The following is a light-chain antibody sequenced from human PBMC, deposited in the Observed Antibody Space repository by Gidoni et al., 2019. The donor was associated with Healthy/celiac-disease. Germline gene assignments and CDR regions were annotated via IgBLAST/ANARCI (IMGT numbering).Light chain of an antibody. Sequence: EIVLTQSPATLSLSPGERATLSCRASQSVSSYLAWYQQKPGQAPRLLIYDASNRATGIPARFSGSGSGTDFTLTISSLEPEDFAVYYCQQRSNWPPMLGQGTKVEIK. V-gene: IGKV3-11*01. CDR2: DAS. J-gene: IGKJ1*01. CDR1: QSVSSY. CDR3: QQRSNWPPM.